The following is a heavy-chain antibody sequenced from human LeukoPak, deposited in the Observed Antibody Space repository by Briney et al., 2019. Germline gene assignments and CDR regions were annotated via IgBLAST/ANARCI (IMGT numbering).Heavy chain of an antibody. CDR1: GYTFTGYY. CDR2: MNPNSGDT. D-gene: IGHD1-26*01. V-gene: IGHV1-2*02. J-gene: IGHJ4*02. CDR3: ARDSLSGSSDY. Sequence: ASVKVSCKASGYTFTGYYIHWVRQAPGQGLEWMGLMNPNSGDTTYAQKFQGRVTMTRDTSISTAYMELNRLRSDETAVYYCARDSLSGSSDYWGQGTLSPSPQ.